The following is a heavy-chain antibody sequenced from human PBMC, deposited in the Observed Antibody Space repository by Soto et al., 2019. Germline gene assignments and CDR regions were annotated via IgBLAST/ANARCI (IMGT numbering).Heavy chain of an antibody. J-gene: IGHJ4*02. CDR3: SREESGNYSGY. Sequence: QVQLVQTGAEVKKPGASVKVSCKTSGYIFPSYGISWVRQAPGQGLEWMGWISVYNGYANYSQKFQGRVTMTTDRSTSTAYMELRSLTSDDTAVFYCSREESGNYSGYWGQGTLVIVSS. V-gene: IGHV1-18*01. CDR2: ISVYNGYA. CDR1: GYIFPSYG. D-gene: IGHD1-26*01.